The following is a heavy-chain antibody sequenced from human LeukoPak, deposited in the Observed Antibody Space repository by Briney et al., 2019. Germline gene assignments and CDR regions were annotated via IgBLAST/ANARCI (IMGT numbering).Heavy chain of an antibody. CDR1: GLTLSYYW. J-gene: IGHJ4*02. CDR2: INQDGSEK. Sequence: PGGSLRLSCAASGLTLSYYWMSWVRQAPRKGLEWVANINQDGSEKYYVDSVKGRFTISRDNAKNSLYLQMNSLRAEDAAVYYCATYYYDNTGLIWGQGTLVTVSS. D-gene: IGHD3-22*01. CDR3: ATYYYDNTGLI. V-gene: IGHV3-7*01.